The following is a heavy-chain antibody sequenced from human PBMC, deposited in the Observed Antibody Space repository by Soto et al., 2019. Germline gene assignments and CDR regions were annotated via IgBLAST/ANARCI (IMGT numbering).Heavy chain of an antibody. Sequence: QMQLVQSGPEVKKPGTSVKVSCKASGFTFTSSAVQWVRQARGQRLEWIGWIVVGSGNTNYAQKFQERVTITRDMSTSTAYMELSSLRSEDTAVYYCAAGSWQWLGQRYYYGMDVWGQGTTVTVSS. J-gene: IGHJ6*02. V-gene: IGHV1-58*01. CDR3: AAGSWQWLGQRYYYGMDV. CDR2: IVVGSGNT. CDR1: GFTFTSSA. D-gene: IGHD6-19*01.